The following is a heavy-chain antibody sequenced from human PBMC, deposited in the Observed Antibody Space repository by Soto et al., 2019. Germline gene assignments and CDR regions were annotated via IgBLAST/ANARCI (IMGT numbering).Heavy chain of an antibody. CDR3: ARDSPPADY. V-gene: IGHV1-18*01. J-gene: IGHJ4*02. CDR2: ISDYNGNT. CDR1: GYTFSTYG. Sequence: QVQLVQSGAEVKKPGASVKVSCKASGYTFSTYGLSWVRQAHGQGLEWMGWISDYNGNTNYSQKHQGRVIMTTDTSTSTAYMELRSLRSDDTAVYYCARDSPPADYWGQGTLVTVSS.